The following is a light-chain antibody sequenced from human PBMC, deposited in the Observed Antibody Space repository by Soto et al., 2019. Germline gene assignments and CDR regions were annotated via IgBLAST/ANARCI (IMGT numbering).Light chain of an antibody. CDR1: QSISSY. CDR3: QQSYRSPRN. V-gene: IGKV1-39*01. J-gene: IGKJ5*01. CDR2: AAS. Sequence: DRVSITCRASQSISSYLNWYQQKPGKAPKLLIYAASSLQSGVPSRFSGSRSGTDFTLTISSRKPADFVTYYLQQSYRSPRNFGQGTQVEIK.